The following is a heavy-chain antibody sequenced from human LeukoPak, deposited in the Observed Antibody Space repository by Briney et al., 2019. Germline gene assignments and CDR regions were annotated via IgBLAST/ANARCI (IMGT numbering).Heavy chain of an antibody. CDR3: ARGYCSGGSCYSGYFQH. CDR1: GGTFSSYA. J-gene: IGHJ1*01. Sequence: ASVKVSCKASGGTFSSYAISWVRQAPGQGLEWMGRIIPIFGTANYAQKFQGGVTITTDESTSTAYMELSSLRSEDTAVYYCARGYCSGGSCYSGYFQHWGQGTLVTVSS. D-gene: IGHD2-15*01. CDR2: IIPIFGTA. V-gene: IGHV1-69*05.